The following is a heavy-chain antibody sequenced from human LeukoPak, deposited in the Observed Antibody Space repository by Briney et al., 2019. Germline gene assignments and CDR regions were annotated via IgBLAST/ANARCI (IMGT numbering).Heavy chain of an antibody. V-gene: IGHV4-61*02. D-gene: IGHD3-10*01. J-gene: IGHJ5*02. CDR2: IYTSGST. Sequence: PSQTLSLTCTVSGGSISSGSYYWSWIRQPAGKGLEWIGRIYTSGSTNYNPSLKSRVTISVDTSKNQFSLKLSSVTAAGTAVYYCARGLGSGSYYNVGNWFDPWGQGTLVTVSS. CDR1: GGSISSGSYY. CDR3: ARGLGSGSYYNVGNWFDP.